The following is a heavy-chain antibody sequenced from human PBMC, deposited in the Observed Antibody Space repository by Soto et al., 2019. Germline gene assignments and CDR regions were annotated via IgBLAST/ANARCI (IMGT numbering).Heavy chain of an antibody. Sequence: GGSLRLSCAASGFSVSNNYMSWVRQAPGKGLEWVSVIWTDGTTSYADSVKGRFTISRGNAQNSLFLQMNTLRPEDTAMYYCARVAYWGPGTQVTVS. CDR1: GFSVSNNY. CDR2: IWTDGTT. J-gene: IGHJ4*02. V-gene: IGHV3-53*01. CDR3: ARVAY.